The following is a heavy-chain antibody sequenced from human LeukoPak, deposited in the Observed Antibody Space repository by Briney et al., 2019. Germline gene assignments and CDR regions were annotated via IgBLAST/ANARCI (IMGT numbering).Heavy chain of an antibody. CDR3: ARAPGYGAAYYFDY. CDR2: ISSSGSTI. Sequence: GGSLRLSCAASGFTFSDYYMNWIRQAPGKGLEWVSYISSSGSTIYYADSVKGRFTISRDNAKNSLYLQMNSLRAEDTAVYYCARAPGYGAAYYFDYWGQGTLVTVSS. V-gene: IGHV3-11*04. J-gene: IGHJ4*02. CDR1: GFTFSDYY. D-gene: IGHD1-1*01.